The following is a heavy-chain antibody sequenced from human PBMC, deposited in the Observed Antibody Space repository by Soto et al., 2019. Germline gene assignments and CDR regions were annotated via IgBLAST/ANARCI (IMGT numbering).Heavy chain of an antibody. D-gene: IGHD6-13*01. CDR3: ASYSSSPRVGYYYYIMDV. J-gene: IGHJ6*02. CDR2: INPNSGGT. V-gene: IGHV1-2*04. Sequence: ASVKVSCKASGYSFTGYYMHWVRQASGQGLEWMGWINPNSGGTNYAQEFQGWVTMTRDTSISTAYMELSRLRSDDTAVYYCASYSSSPRVGYYYYIMDVCGQGTTVTGSS. CDR1: GYSFTGYY.